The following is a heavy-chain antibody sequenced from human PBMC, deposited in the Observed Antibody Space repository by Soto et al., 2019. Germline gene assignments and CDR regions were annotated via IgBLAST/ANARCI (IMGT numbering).Heavy chain of an antibody. V-gene: IGHV3-23*01. CDR3: AKDQTPGYSADWAVGYYFHF. J-gene: IGHJ4*02. CDR2: ISASGART. CDR1: GFTLSRKA. Sequence: EVQLLESGGGLVQPGGSLRLSCAASGFTLSRKAMSWVRQAPGKGLEWVSAISASGARTYYADSVMGRFSISRDTSKNTLYLQINTLRVEDTAVYYCAKDQTPGYSADWAVGYYFHFWGQGTLVTVSS. D-gene: IGHD5-12*01.